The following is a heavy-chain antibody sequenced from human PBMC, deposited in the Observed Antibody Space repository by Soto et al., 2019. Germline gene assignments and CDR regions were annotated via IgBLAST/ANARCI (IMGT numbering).Heavy chain of an antibody. J-gene: IGHJ4*02. D-gene: IGHD4-17*01. V-gene: IGHV4-34*01. CDR2: INHSGST. CDR1: GGSSSGYY. CDR3: ARSQTTVTSYDY. Sequence: SETLSLTCAVYGGSSSGYYWSWIRQPPGKGLERIGEINHSGSTNYNPSLKSRVTISVDTSKNQFSLKLSSVTAADTAVYYCARSQTTVTSYDYWGQGTLVTVSS.